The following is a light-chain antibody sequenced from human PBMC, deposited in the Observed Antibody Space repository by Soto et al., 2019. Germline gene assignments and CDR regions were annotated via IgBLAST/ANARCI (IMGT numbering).Light chain of an antibody. CDR3: CSYAGSYTLV. CDR2: DVT. V-gene: IGLV2-11*01. J-gene: IGLJ3*02. CDR1: SSDLGDYNY. Sequence: QSALTQPRSVSGSPGQSVTISCTGTSSDLGDYNYVSWYQHHPGKAPKLMIFDVTKRPSGVIDRFSGSKSGNTASLTISGLQAEDEADYYCCSYAGSYTLVFGGGTKVTVL.